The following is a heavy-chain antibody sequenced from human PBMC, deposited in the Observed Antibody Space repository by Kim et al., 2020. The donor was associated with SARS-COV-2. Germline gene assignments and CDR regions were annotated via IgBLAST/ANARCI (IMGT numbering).Heavy chain of an antibody. CDR1: GYTFTSYA. CDR3: ARDVDSSGWYGYYYYYGMDV. CDR2: INAGNGNT. V-gene: IGHV1-3*01. D-gene: IGHD6-19*01. J-gene: IGHJ6*02. Sequence: ASVKVSCKASGYTFTSYAMHWVRQAPGQRLEWMGWINAGNGNTKYSQKFQGRVTITRVTSASTAYMELSSLRSEDTAVYYCARDVDSSGWYGYYYYYGMDVWGQGTTVTVSS.